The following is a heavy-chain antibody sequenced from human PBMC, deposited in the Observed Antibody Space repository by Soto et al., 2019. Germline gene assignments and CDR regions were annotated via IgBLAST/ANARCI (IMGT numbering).Heavy chain of an antibody. Sequence: GGSLRLSCAASGFTFSSYAMSWVRQAPGKGLEWVSTISAGGGTTYYADSVKGRFSISKDNSRNTLYLQLNSLRVEDTAIYYCAKDHSNFGLGPWGQGTLVTVSS. D-gene: IGHD4-4*01. CDR3: AKDHSNFGLGP. CDR1: GFTFSSYA. CDR2: ISAGGGTT. J-gene: IGHJ5*02. V-gene: IGHV3-23*01.